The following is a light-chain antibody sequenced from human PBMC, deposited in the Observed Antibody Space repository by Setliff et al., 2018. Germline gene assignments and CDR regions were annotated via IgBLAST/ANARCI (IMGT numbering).Light chain of an antibody. J-gene: IGLJ1*01. CDR1: SSDVGHYNY. CDR2: EVS. V-gene: IGLV2-14*01. Sequence: QSALAQPASVSGSPGQSITISCTGTSSDVGHYNYVSWYQQHPGKAPKLMIYEVSNRPSGVSNRFSGSKFGNTASLTISGLQAEDEADYYCSSYTSSSTRVFGTGTKVTVL. CDR3: SSYTSSSTRV.